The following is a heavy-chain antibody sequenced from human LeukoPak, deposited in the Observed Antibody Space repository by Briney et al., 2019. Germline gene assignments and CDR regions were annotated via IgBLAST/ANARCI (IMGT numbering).Heavy chain of an antibody. J-gene: IGHJ4*02. V-gene: IGHV3-15*07. CDR3: TTNPPVRWGASSEPPNY. CDR2: IQRKTDGGTT. CDR1: GLTFNNAW. D-gene: IGHD2-15*01. Sequence: GGSLRLSCAASGLTFNNAWMNWVRQPPGKGLEWVGRIQRKTDGGTTDYAAPVTGRFTISIDDSRNTLYLQMNSLKTEDTAVYYCTTNPPVRWGASSEPPNYWGQGTLVTVSS.